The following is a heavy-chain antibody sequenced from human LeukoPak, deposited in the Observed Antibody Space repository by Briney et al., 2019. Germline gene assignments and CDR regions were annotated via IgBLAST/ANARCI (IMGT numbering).Heavy chain of an antibody. CDR2: ISGSGDNT. V-gene: IGHV3-23*01. CDR3: AKGNYYDSSGSFYFDY. CDR1: GFTFSSYA. D-gene: IGHD3-22*01. J-gene: IGHJ4*02. Sequence: GGSLRLSCAASGFTFSSYAMSWVRQAPGKGLEWVSGISGSGDNTYYADSVKGRFTISRDNSKNTLYVQVNSLGTEDTAAYYCAKGNYYDSSGSFYFDYWGQGTLVTVSS.